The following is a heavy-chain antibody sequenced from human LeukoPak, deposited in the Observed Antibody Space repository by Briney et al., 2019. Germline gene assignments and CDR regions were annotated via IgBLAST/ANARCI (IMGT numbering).Heavy chain of an antibody. CDR3: ARVLYCSGGSCYGRSGYSVYYFGY. Sequence: ASVKVSCKASGYTFTSYDINWVRQATGQGLEWMGWMNPNSGNTGYAQKFQGRVTMTRNTSISTAYMELSSLRSEDTAVWYCARVLYCSGGSCYGRSGYSVYYFGYWGQGTLVTVSS. J-gene: IGHJ4*02. V-gene: IGHV1-8*01. CDR2: MNPNSGNT. D-gene: IGHD2-15*01. CDR1: GYTFTSYD.